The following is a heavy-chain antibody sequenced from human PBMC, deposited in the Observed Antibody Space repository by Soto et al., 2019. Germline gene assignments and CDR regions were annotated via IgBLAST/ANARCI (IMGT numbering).Heavy chain of an antibody. CDR2: IYYSGST. D-gene: IGHD6-19*01. CDR1: GGSISSGGYY. J-gene: IGHJ1*01. CDR3: ATFRRYSSGWYLGYFQH. Sequence: SETLSLTCTVSGGSISSGGYYWSWIRQHPGKGLEWIGYIYYSGSTYYNPSLKSRVTISVDTSKNQFSLKLSSVSAADTAVYYCATFRRYSSGWYLGYFQHWGQGTLVTVSS. V-gene: IGHV4-31*03.